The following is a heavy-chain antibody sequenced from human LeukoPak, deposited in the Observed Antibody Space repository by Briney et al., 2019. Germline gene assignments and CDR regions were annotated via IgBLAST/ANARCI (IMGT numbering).Heavy chain of an antibody. D-gene: IGHD1-26*01. J-gene: IGHJ4*02. CDR2: IYSSGST. CDR1: GGSISSYY. CDR3: ARYVGASTGYYFDY. Sequence: SETLSLTCTVSGGSISSYYWSWIRQPAGKGLEWIGRIYSSGSTNYNPSLKSRVTMSVDTSKNQFSLKLTSVTAADTAVYCWARYVGASTGYYFDYWGQAAMVSVCS. V-gene: IGHV4-4*07.